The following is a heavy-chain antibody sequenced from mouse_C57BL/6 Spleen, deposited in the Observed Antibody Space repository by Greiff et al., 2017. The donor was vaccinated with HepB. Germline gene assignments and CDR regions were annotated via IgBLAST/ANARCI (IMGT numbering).Heavy chain of an antibody. D-gene: IGHD2-2*01. CDR2: ISYDGSN. CDR1: GYSITSGYY. J-gene: IGHJ3*01. CDR3: ARGDYGYDWFAY. V-gene: IGHV3-6*01. Sequence: EVHLVESGPGLVKPSQSLSLTCSVPGYSITSGYYWNWIRQFPGNKLEWMGYISYDGSNNYNPSLKNRISITRDTSKNQFFLKLNSVTTEDTATYYCARGDYGYDWFAYWGQGTLVTVSA.